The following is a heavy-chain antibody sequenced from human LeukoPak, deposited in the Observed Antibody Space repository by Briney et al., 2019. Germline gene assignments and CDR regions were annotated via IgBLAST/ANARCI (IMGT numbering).Heavy chain of an antibody. J-gene: IGHJ6*02. CDR1: GGSISSYY. CDR2: IYYSGST. Sequence: SETLSLTCTVSGGSISSYYWSWIRQPPGKGLEWIGYIYYSGSTNYNPSLKSRVTISVDTSKNQFSLKLSSVTAADTAVYYCARGNSSGWLYYYYGMDVWGQGTTVTVSS. CDR3: ARGNSSGWLYYYYGMDV. D-gene: IGHD6-19*01. V-gene: IGHV4-59*12.